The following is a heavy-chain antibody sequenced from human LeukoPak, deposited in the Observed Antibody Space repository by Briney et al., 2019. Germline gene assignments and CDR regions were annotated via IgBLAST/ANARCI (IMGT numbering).Heavy chain of an antibody. CDR2: INHSGST. CDR1: GGSFSGYY. Sequence: SETLSLTCAVYGGSFSGYYWSWIRQPPGKGLEWIGEINHSGSTNYNPSLKSRVTISVDTSKNQFSLKLSSVTAADTAVHYCARGLRWNYSVSGTQTRYYMDVWGKGTTVTVSS. V-gene: IGHV4-34*01. J-gene: IGHJ6*03. CDR3: ARGLRWNYSVSGTQTRYYMDV. D-gene: IGHD1-7*01.